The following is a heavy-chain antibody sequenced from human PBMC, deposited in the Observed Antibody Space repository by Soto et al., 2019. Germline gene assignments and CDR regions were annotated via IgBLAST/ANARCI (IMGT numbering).Heavy chain of an antibody. CDR1: GGSISSYY. Sequence: PSETLSLTCTVSGGSISSYYWSWIRQPPGKGLEWIGYIYYSGSTNYNPSLKSRVTISVDTSKNQFSLKLSSVTAADTAVYYCARVDTARFGFDPWGQGTLVTVSS. J-gene: IGHJ5*02. D-gene: IGHD5-18*01. V-gene: IGHV4-59*01. CDR2: IYYSGST. CDR3: ARVDTARFGFDP.